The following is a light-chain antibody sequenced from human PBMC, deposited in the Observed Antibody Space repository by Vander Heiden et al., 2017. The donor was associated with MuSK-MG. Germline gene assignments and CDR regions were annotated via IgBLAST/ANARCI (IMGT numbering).Light chain of an antibody. Sequence: QSALTQPRSVSGSPGQSVTISCTGTSSDVGSYNYVSWYQHHPGKAPKLIIYDVTKRPSGVPDRFSGSKSANTASLTISGLQAEDDSYYYCASYAGITISFGGGTKLTVL. CDR1: SSDVGSYNY. CDR2: DVT. CDR3: ASYAGITIS. J-gene: IGLJ3*02. V-gene: IGLV2-11*01.